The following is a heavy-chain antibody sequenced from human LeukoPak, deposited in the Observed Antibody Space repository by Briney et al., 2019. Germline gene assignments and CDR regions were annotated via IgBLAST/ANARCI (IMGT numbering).Heavy chain of an antibody. CDR1: GGSFSGYY. CDR3: ARGRRPPLRGWFDP. V-gene: IGHV4-34*01. J-gene: IGHJ5*02. CDR2: INHSGST. Sequence: SETLSLTCAVYGGSFSGYYWSWIRQPPGKGLEWIGEINHSGSTNYNLSLKSRVTISVDTSKNQFSLKLSSVTAADTAVYYCARGRRPPLRGWFDPWGQGTLVTVSS. D-gene: IGHD3-16*01.